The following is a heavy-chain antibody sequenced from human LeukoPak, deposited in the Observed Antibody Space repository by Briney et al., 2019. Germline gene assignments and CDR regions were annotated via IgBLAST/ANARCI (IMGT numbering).Heavy chain of an antibody. CDR2: INPSTGKT. D-gene: IGHD3-16*01. Sequence: GASVKVSCKASGYTFTSFFMHWVRQSPGQGLEWMGIINPSTGKTNYVENLRGRVTMTRDTSTTTVYLELSSLRSEDTAVYYCTREPSIFGGPGTFDLWGQGTMVTVSS. CDR1: GYTFTSFF. V-gene: IGHV1-46*01. CDR3: TREPSIFGGPGTFDL. J-gene: IGHJ3*01.